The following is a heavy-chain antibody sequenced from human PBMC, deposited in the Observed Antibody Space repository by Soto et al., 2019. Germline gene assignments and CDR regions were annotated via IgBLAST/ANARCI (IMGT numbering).Heavy chain of an antibody. CDR2: IIPIFGTA. J-gene: IGHJ4*02. CDR1: GGTFSSYA. CDR3: ARSPRSLNYYDSSGYYYFDY. D-gene: IGHD3-22*01. Sequence: SVKVSCKASGGTFSSYAISWVRQAPGQGLEWMGGIIPIFGTANYAQKFQGRVTITADESTSTAYMELSSLRSEDTAVYYCARSPRSLNYYDSSGYYYFDYWGQGTLVTVSS. V-gene: IGHV1-69*01.